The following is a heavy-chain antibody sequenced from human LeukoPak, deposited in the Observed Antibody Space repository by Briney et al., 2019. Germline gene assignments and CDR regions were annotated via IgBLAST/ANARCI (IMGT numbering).Heavy chain of an antibody. J-gene: IGHJ4*02. V-gene: IGHV1-46*01. D-gene: IGHD3-16*01. CDR3: ARLITPDYVFDY. Sequence: ASVKVSCKACGYTFTSYYMQWVRQAPGQGLEWMGIINPSGGSTSYAQKFQGRVTMTRDTSTSTVYMELSSLRSEDTAVYYCARLITPDYVFDYWGQGTLVTVSS. CDR1: GYTFTSYY. CDR2: INPSGGST.